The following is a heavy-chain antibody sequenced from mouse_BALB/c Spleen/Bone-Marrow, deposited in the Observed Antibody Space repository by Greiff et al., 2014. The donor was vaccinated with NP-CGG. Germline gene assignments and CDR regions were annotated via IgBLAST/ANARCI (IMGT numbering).Heavy chain of an antibody. J-gene: IGHJ4*01. D-gene: IGHD2-3*01. V-gene: IGHV14-3*02. CDR3: ARGLLQYYYAMDY. Sequence: EVQLQQSGAELVKPRASVKLSCTASGFNIKDTYMHWVKQRPEQGLEWIGRIDPANGNTKYDPKFQGKATITADTSSNTAYLQLSSLTSEDTAVYYCARGLLQYYYAMDYWGQGTSVTVSS. CDR2: IDPANGNT. CDR1: GFNIKDTY.